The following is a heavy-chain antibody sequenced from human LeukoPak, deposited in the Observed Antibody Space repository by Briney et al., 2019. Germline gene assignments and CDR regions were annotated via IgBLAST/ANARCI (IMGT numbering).Heavy chain of an antibody. CDR1: GFPFSTYA. D-gene: IGHD4-17*01. Sequence: PGGSLRLSCAASGFPFSTYAMNWVRQAPGKGLEWVSTVTGSGTNSYYADSVKGRFTVSRDNSRNMVYLQMSSLRAEDTALYYCTKSDYGYYFDSWGQGTLVPVSS. CDR3: TKSDYGYYFDS. V-gene: IGHV3-23*01. CDR2: VTGSGTNS. J-gene: IGHJ4*02.